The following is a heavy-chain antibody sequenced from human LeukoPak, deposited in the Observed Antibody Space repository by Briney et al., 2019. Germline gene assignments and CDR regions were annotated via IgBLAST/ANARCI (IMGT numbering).Heavy chain of an antibody. V-gene: IGHV3-48*01. CDR1: GFTFSSYS. CDR2: ISSSSSTI. D-gene: IGHD3-3*01. CDR3: ARGVPTIFGVVNHDAFDI. J-gene: IGHJ3*02. Sequence: PGGSLRLSCAASGFTFSSYSMNWVRQAPGKGLEWVSYISSSSSTIYYADSVKDRFTISRDNAKNSLYLQMNSLRAEDTAVYYCARGVPTIFGVVNHDAFDIWGQGTMVTVSS.